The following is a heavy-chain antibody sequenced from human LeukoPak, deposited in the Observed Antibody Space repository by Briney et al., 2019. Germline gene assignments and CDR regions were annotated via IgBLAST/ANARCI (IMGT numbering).Heavy chain of an antibody. J-gene: IGHJ4*01. V-gene: IGHV1-8*01. CDR3: AATMIVPGHILPDY. Sequence: ASVKVSCKASGYTFTSYDINWVRQATGQGLEWMGWMNPNSGNTGYAQKFQGRVTMTRNTSISTAYMELSSLRSEDTAVYYCAATMIVPGHILPDYWGQEPWSPSPQ. CDR2: MNPNSGNT. CDR1: GYTFTSYD. D-gene: IGHD3-22*01.